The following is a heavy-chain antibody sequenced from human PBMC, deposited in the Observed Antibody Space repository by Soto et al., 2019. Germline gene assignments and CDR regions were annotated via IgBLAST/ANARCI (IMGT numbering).Heavy chain of an antibody. CDR2: ISYDGSNN. D-gene: IGHD2-15*01. CDR3: AKGPGDVVYGMDV. CDR1: GFTFSSYG. V-gene: IGHV3-30*18. J-gene: IGHJ6*02. Sequence: QVQLVESGGGVVQPGRSLRLSCAASGFTFSSYGMHWVRQAPGKGLEWVAVISYDGSNNYYADSGKGRFPISRDNSKDTLYLQMNSVGAEDAAVYYCAKGPGDVVYGMDVWGQGTTVTVSS.